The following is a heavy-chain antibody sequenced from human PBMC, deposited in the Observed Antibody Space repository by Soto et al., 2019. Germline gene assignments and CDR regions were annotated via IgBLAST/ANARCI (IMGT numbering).Heavy chain of an antibody. Sequence: SETLSLTCTVSGGSISRYYWSWSRQPPGKGLEWIGFIYYSGSTNYNPSLKSRVTISVDTSKNQFSLKLSSVTAADTAVYYCARSRYSGYDSVDYWGQGTLVTVS. CDR3: ARSRYSGYDSVDY. CDR1: GGSISRYY. J-gene: IGHJ4*02. V-gene: IGHV4-59*01. CDR2: IYYSGST. D-gene: IGHD5-12*01.